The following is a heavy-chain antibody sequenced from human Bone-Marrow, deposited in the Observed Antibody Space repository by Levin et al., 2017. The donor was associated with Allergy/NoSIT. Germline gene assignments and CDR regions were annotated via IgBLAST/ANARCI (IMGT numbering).Heavy chain of an antibody. J-gene: IGHJ6*02. CDR1: GFTFGNYA. CDR3: AREWCSSTTCKFYYYGLDL. D-gene: IGHD2-2*01. CDR2: ISSTGYST. Sequence: PGESLKISCAASGFTFGNYAVSWVRQAKGEGLEWVSTISSTGYSTYQADSVKGRFTVYRDNSKNTVSLQMDSLRAEDTAVYFCAREWCSSTTCKFYYYGLDLWGQGTTVTVSS. V-gene: IGHV3-23*01.